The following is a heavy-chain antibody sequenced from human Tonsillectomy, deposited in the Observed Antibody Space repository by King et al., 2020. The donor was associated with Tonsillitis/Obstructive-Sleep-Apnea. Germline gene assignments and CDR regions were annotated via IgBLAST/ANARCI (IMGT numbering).Heavy chain of an antibody. Sequence: EVQLVESGGGLVQPGGSLRLSCAASGFTFSSYWMSWVRQAPGKGLEWLANIKQDGSEKYYVDSVTGRFTISRDNAKNSLYLQMNSLRAEDTAVYYCARDGGMVRGVTIDYWGQGTLVTVSS. V-gene: IGHV3-7*01. CDR2: IKQDGSEK. J-gene: IGHJ4*02. D-gene: IGHD3-10*01. CDR3: ARDGGMVRGVTIDY. CDR1: GFTFSSYW.